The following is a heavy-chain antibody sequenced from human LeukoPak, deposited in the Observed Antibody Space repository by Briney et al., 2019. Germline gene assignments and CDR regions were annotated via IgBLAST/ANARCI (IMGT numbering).Heavy chain of an antibody. CDR2: IYYSGST. Sequence: SETLSLTCTVSGGSISTYYWSWIRQPPRKGLEWIGYIYYSGSTNYNPSLKSRVTISVDTSKNQFSLKLSSVTAADTAVYYCARYSVTTVTNGVYYYGMDVWGQGTTVTVSS. D-gene: IGHD4-17*01. CDR3: ARYSVTTVTNGVYYYGMDV. J-gene: IGHJ6*02. V-gene: IGHV4-59*08. CDR1: GGSISTYY.